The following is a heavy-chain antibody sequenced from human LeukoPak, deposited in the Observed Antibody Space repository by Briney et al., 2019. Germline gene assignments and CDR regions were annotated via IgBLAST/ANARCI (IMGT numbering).Heavy chain of an antibody. V-gene: IGHV4-34*01. CDR1: GVSFNVYY. D-gene: IGHD4-17*01. CDR3: TRMTTGHDY. J-gene: IGHJ4*02. CDR2: INHSGYT. Sequence: SETLSLTCAVSGVSFNVYYWSWVRQTPGKGLEWIGEINHSGYTNDSPSLKSRVTLAIDTSRKQFSLNLRSVTVADSGIYYCTRMTTGHDYWGQGTLVTVSS.